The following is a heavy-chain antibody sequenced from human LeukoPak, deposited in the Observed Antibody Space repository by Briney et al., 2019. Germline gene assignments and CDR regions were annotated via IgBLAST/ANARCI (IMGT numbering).Heavy chain of an antibody. D-gene: IGHD1-26*01. CDR3: ATDKPPVGAIEY. Sequence: GGSLRLSCAASGFAFSDRSMNWVRQAPGKGLEWVSYISGRSASIYYADSVKGRFTISRDNARNSLYLQMNTLRDEDTAVYFCATDKPPVGAIEYWGQGTLVTVSS. V-gene: IGHV3-48*02. CDR1: GFAFSDRS. CDR2: ISGRSASI. J-gene: IGHJ4*02.